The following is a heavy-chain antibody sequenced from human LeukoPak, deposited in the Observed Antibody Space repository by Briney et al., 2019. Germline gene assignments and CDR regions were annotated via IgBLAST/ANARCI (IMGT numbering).Heavy chain of an antibody. CDR1: GYTFTGYY. D-gene: IGHD5-18*01. CDR2: INTDNGNT. Sequence: EASVKVSCKASGYTFTGYYMHWVRQAPGQGLEWMGWINTDNGNTNSAKKVQGRVTMTTDTSTSTVYMELRSLKSDDTAMYYCARDNGPNTGINLDYWGQGTLVTVSS. V-gene: IGHV1-18*04. J-gene: IGHJ4*02. CDR3: ARDNGPNTGINLDY.